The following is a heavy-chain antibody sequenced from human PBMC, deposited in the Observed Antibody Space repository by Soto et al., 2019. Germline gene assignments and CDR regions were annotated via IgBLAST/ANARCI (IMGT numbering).Heavy chain of an antibody. CDR3: ARAYSISWYQNFLDC. V-gene: IGHV4-59*01. CDR1: GGSISSYY. CDR2: ISYSGGT. D-gene: IGHD6-13*01. Sequence: SETLSLTCAVYGGSISSYYWSWIRQPPGKGLEWIGDISYSGGTNYNPSLKSRVTISVDTSKNHFSLKLSSVTAADTAVYYCARAYSISWYQNFLDCWGQGTMVTVS. J-gene: IGHJ4*02.